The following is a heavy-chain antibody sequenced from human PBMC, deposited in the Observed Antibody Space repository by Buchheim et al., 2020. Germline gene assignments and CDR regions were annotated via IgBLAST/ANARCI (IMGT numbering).Heavy chain of an antibody. CDR2: MNPNSGNT. V-gene: IGHV1-8*01. J-gene: IGHJ6*02. CDR1: GYTFTSYD. Sequence: QVQLVQSGAEVKKPGASVKVSCKASGYTFTSYDINWVRQATGQGLEWMGWMNPNSGNTGYAQKFQGRVTMTRNPSISTAYMELSSLRSEDTAVYYRAVNTTMVRYDSSGNFDYYGMDVWGQGTT. D-gene: IGHD3-22*01. CDR3: AVNTTMVRYDSSGNFDYYGMDV.